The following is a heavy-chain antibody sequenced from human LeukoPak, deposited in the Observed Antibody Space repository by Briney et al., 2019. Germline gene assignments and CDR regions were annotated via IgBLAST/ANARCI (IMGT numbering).Heavy chain of an antibody. J-gene: IGHJ4*02. D-gene: IGHD5-24*01. Sequence: PSQTLSLTCTVSGGSIRSGDYYWSWIRQPPGKGLEWIGYIYYSGSTYYNPSLKSRVTMSVDTSKNQFSLKLSSVTAADTAVYYCAREKNGYNLVDSWGQGTLVTVSS. V-gene: IGHV4-30-4*01. CDR3: AREKNGYNLVDS. CDR2: IYYSGST. CDR1: GGSIRSGDYY.